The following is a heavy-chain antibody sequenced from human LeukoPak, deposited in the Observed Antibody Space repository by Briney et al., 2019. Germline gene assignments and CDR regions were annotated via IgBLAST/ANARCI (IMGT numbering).Heavy chain of an antibody. V-gene: IGHV4-61*02. D-gene: IGHD6-13*01. CDR2: IYTSGST. Sequence: SETLSLTCTVSGASISSGSYYWSWIRQPAGKGLEWIGRIYTSGSTNYNPSLKSRVTISVDTSKNQFSLKLSSVTAADTAVYYCACGYSSSWYDYFDYWGQGTLVTVSS. CDR1: GASISSGSYY. CDR3: ACGYSSSWYDYFDY. J-gene: IGHJ4*02.